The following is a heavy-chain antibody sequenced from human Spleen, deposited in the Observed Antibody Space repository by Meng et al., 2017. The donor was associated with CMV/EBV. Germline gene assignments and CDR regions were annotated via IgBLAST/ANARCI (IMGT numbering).Heavy chain of an antibody. Sequence: GESLKISCVASGFTFSKHTMSWVRQAPGKGLEWVSSISSSSRYIYYADSVKGRFTISRDNAKNSLYLQMNSLRAEDTAVYSCARGGWFGEFPPDSWGQGTLVTVSS. D-gene: IGHD3-10*01. CDR1: GFTFSKHT. V-gene: IGHV3-21*01. J-gene: IGHJ4*02. CDR2: ISSSSRYI. CDR3: ARGGWFGEFPPDS.